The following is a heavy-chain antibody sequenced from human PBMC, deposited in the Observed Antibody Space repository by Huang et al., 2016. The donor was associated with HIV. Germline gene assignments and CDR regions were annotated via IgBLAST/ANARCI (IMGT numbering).Heavy chain of an antibody. J-gene: IGHJ4*02. V-gene: IGHV1-18*04. CDR1: GYTFDSHG. D-gene: IGHD6-19*01. Sequence: HVQLVQSGADVKKPGASVKVSCKASGYTFDSHGINWVRQAPGQGLEWMWWSGRHRGKTNHAQKLQGRVTMPTDTTTSTAYMGLRILTSDDTAVYYCARDATGYGTGWSTEFDYWGQGTLVTVSS. CDR2: SGRHRGKT. CDR3: ARDATGYGTGWSTEFDY.